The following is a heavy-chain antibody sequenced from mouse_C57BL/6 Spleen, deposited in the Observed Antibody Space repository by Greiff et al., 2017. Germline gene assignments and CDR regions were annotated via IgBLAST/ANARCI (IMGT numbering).Heavy chain of an antibody. CDR1: GYTFTSYW. J-gene: IGHJ2*01. CDR3: ARSGGSSDFDY. V-gene: IGHV1-52*01. D-gene: IGHD1-1*01. CDR2: IDPSDSET. Sequence: QVQLQQPGAELVRPGSSVKLSCKASGYTFTSYWMHWVKQRPIQGLEWIGNIDPSDSETHYNQKFKDKATLTVDKSSSTAYMQLRSLTSEDSAVFFYARSGGSSDFDYWGQGTTLTVSS.